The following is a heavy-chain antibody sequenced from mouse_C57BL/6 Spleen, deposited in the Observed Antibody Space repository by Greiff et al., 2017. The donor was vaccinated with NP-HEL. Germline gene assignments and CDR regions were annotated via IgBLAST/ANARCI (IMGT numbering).Heavy chain of an antibody. D-gene: IGHD1-1*01. CDR2: IRNKANGYTT. V-gene: IGHV7-3*01. CDR3: ARIYDNGSSYAWFAY. Sequence: EVKVVESGGGLVQPGGSLSLSCAASGFTFTDYYMSWVRQPPGKALEWLGFIRNKANGYTTVYSASVKGRFTISRDTSQSIRYLQMNALRAEDSATYYCARIYDNGSSYAWFAYWGQGTLVTVSA. CDR1: GFTFTDYY. J-gene: IGHJ3*01.